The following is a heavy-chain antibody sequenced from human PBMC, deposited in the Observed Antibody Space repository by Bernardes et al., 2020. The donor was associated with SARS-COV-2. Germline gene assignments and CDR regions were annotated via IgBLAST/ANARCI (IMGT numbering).Heavy chain of an antibody. Sequence: GGSLRLSCAASGFTFDDYAMHWVRQAPGKGLEWVSGISWNSGSIGYADSVKGRFTISRDNAKNSLYLQMNSLRAEDTALYYCAKDTELGYYDSSGSLQIWGQGTLVTVSS. CDR2: ISWNSGSI. D-gene: IGHD3-22*01. CDR1: GFTFDDYA. CDR3: AKDTELGYYDSSGSLQI. J-gene: IGHJ4*02. V-gene: IGHV3-9*01.